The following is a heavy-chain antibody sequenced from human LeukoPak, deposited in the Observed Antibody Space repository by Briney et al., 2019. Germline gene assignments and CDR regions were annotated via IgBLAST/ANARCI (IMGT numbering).Heavy chain of an antibody. CDR1: GFTFSDYY. CDR2: ISSSGSTI. V-gene: IGHV3-11*01. J-gene: IGHJ4*02. CDR3: ARSKEMATTFLDY. Sequence: PGGSLRLSCAASGFTFSDYYMSWLRQAPGKGLEWVSYISSSGSTIYYADSVKGRFTISRDNAKNSLYLQTNSLRAEDTAVYYCARSKEMATTFLDYWGQGTLVTVSS. D-gene: IGHD5-24*01.